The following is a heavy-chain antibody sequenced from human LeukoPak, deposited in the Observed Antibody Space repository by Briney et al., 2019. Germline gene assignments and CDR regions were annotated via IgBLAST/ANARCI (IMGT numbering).Heavy chain of an antibody. V-gene: IGHV4-39*01. CDR3: AGSNWNDGNDH. J-gene: IGHJ4*02. CDR2: FYYGGNT. Sequence: SETLSLTCTVSGGSISTSDYYWGWIRQPPGKGLEWIGNFYYGGNTYYNPSLKSRVTISVDTSKNVFSLNLNSLTATDTGVYYCAGSNWNDGNDHWGRGTLVIVSS. CDR1: GGSISTSDYY. D-gene: IGHD1-20*01.